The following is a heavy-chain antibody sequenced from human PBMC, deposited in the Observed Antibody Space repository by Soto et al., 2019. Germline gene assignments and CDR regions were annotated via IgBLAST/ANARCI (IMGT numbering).Heavy chain of an antibody. V-gene: IGHV4-4*02. CDR1: GGSISSSNW. CDR2: IYHSGST. Sequence: QVQLQESGPGLVKPSGTLSLTCAVSGGSISSSNWWSWVRQPPGKGLEWIGEIYHSGSTNYNPSLKSRVTISVDKSKNQFSLKLSSVTTADTAVYYCARRYDYVWGSYQPRNWFDPWGQGTLVTVSS. J-gene: IGHJ5*02. D-gene: IGHD3-16*02. CDR3: ARRYDYVWGSYQPRNWFDP.